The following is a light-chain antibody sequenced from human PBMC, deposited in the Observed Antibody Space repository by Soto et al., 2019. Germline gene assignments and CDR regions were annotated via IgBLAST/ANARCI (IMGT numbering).Light chain of an antibody. V-gene: IGLV2-14*01. CDR1: SSDVGGYKY. CDR2: EVS. Sequence: QSVLTQPASVSGSPGQSITISCTGTSSDVGGYKYVSWYPQHPGKGPKLIIYEVSNRPSGVSSRFSGSMSGNTASLTISGLQAEDEADYYCGSYTGTIYVFGTGTKVTVL. CDR3: GSYTGTIYV. J-gene: IGLJ1*01.